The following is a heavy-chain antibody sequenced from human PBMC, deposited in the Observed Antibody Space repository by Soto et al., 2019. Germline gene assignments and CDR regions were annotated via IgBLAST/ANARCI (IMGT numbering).Heavy chain of an antibody. V-gene: IGHV1-3*01. J-gene: IGHJ3*02. CDR3: ARDRPVVITNDAFDI. D-gene: IGHD3-22*01. Sequence: ASVKVSCKASGYTFTSYAMHWVRQAPGQRLEWMGWINAGNGNTKYSQKFQGRVTITRDTSASTAYMELSSLRSEDTAVYYCARDRPVVITNDAFDIWGQGTMVTVSS. CDR2: INAGNGNT. CDR1: GYTFTSYA.